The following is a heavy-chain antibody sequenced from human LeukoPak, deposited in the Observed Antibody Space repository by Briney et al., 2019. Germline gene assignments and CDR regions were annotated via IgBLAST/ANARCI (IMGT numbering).Heavy chain of an antibody. CDR1: GFTVGNNY. D-gene: IGHD1-20*01. CDR3: ARMVTGRTSRRPIDY. CDR2: IFSHGET. Sequence: GGSLRPSCAASGFTVGNNYMNWVRQAPGKGLEWVSLIFSHGETSYADSVKGRFTISRDNSKNTLYLQMNGLRAEDTAVYYCARMVTGRTSRRPIDYWGQGTLVTVSS. V-gene: IGHV3-66*01. J-gene: IGHJ4*02.